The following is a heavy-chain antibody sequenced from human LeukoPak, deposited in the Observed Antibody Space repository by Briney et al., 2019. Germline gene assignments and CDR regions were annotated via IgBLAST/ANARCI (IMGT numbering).Heavy chain of an antibody. Sequence: GGSLRLSCAASGFTFSSYEMNWVRQAPGKGLEWVSGLSGLGYRTHYADSVKGRFTISRDNSKNTLFLQMNSLRVEDTAVYYCAKYGVGEKFFGDYWGQGTRVTVSS. V-gene: IGHV3-23*01. CDR1: GFTFSSYE. CDR3: AKYGVGEKFFGDY. D-gene: IGHD1-26*01. CDR2: LSGLGYRT. J-gene: IGHJ4*02.